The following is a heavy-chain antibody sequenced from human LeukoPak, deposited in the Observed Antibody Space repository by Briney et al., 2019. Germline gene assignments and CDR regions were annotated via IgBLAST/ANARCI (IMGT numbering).Heavy chain of an antibody. D-gene: IGHD3-10*01. V-gene: IGHV4-39*01. CDR2: ICYSGNT. Sequence: SETLSLTCAVSGGSISGSSYFWGWIRQPPGKGLEWIGSICYSGNTYYNPSLKSRVTISVDTSKNQFSLKLSSVTSADTAVYYCSTLKEGIHYGGEGTLVTVS. J-gene: IGHJ4*02. CDR3: STLKEGIHY. CDR1: GGSISGSSYF.